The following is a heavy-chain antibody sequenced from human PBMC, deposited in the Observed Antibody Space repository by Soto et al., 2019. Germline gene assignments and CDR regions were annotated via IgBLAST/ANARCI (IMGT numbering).Heavy chain of an antibody. CDR3: TRKVRDYNFDY. CDR1: GYTFSDYY. CDR2: INPDSGGT. D-gene: IGHD4-17*01. J-gene: IGHJ4*02. V-gene: IGHV1-2*02. Sequence: QVPLAQSGAEVKKPGASVKVSCKASGYTFSDYYMHWVRQAPGQGLEWMGWINPDSGGTKYTQKFQGRVTTTRDTSISTAYMELSGLRSDDTAVYYCTRKVRDYNFDYWGQGTLVTVSS.